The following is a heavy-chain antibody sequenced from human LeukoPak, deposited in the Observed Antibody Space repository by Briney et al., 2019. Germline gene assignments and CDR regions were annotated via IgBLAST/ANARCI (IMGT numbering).Heavy chain of an antibody. D-gene: IGHD2-2*01. CDR2: IYHSGST. Sequence: TSETLSLTCAVSGGSISSGGYSWSWIRQPPGKGLEWIGYIYHSGSTYYNPSLKSRVTMSVDTSKNQFSLKLSSVTAADTAVYYCARGHIVVVPAAKFYWYFDLWGRGTLVTVSS. CDR3: ARGHIVVVPAAKFYWYFDL. CDR1: GGSISSGGYS. J-gene: IGHJ2*01. V-gene: IGHV4-30-2*01.